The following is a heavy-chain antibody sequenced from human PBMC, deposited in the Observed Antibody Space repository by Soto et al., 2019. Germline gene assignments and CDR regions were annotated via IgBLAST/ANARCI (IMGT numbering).Heavy chain of an antibody. CDR1: GYTFTNYP. J-gene: IGHJ4*01. Sequence: QVNLVQSGAEVKNPGASVKVSCKASGYTFTNYPLAWVRRAPGHGLEWMGWISAHSGDTDYAQKFQDRGTRTTDTTTATAYRELRSLTSDDTAGDDCARASSTRVEAPAYWGNGTLVTVSS. CDR2: ISAHSGDT. V-gene: IGHV1-18*01. D-gene: IGHD2-2*01. CDR3: ARASSTRVEAPAY.